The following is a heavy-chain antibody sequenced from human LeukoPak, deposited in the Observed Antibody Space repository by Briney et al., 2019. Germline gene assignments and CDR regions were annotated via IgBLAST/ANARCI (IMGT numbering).Heavy chain of an antibody. J-gene: IGHJ4*02. V-gene: IGHV3-30*02. CDR3: QRYSSGYYYFDY. Sequence: GGSLRLSCAASGFTFSDYDIHWVRQAPGKGLEWVAFIQYDGGEKYYGDSVKGRFTISRDNSNNTLYLQMDSLRTEDTAVYLCQRYSSGYYYFDYWGQGTLVTVSS. CDR1: GFTFSDYD. CDR2: IQYDGGEK. D-gene: IGHD3-22*01.